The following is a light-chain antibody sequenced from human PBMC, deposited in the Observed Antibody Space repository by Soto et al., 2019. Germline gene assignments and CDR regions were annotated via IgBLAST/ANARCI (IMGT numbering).Light chain of an antibody. J-gene: IGKJ1*01. CDR2: DAS. Sequence: DIQMTQSPSTLSASVGDRVTITCRASQSISSWLAWYQQKPGKATKLLIYDASSLESGVPSRFSGSGSGTEVTLTISSLQPDDFATYYCQQYNSYWTFGQGTKVEIK. CDR3: QQYNSYWT. CDR1: QSISSW. V-gene: IGKV1-5*01.